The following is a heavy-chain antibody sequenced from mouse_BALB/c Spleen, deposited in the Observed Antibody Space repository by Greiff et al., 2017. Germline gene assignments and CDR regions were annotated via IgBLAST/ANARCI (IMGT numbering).Heavy chain of an antibody. CDR2: IDPSDSYT. CDR3: ARYGGNSRYAMDY. D-gene: IGHD1-1*02. CDR1: GYTFTSYW. J-gene: IGHJ4*01. Sequence: VQLQQPGAELVKPGASVKLSCKASGYTFTSYWMHWVKQRPGQGLEWIGEIDPSDSYTNYNQKFKGKATLTVDKSSSTAYMQLSSLTSEDSAVYYCARYGGNSRYAMDYWGQGTSVTVSS. V-gene: IGHV1-69*02.